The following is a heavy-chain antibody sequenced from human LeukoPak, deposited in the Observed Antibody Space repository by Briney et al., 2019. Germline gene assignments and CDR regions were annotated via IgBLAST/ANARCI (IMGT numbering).Heavy chain of an antibody. CDR3: AKSPYDSSGYTFDY. CDR2: IYHSGST. V-gene: IGHV4-38-2*02. J-gene: IGHJ4*02. D-gene: IGHD3-22*01. CDR1: GYSISSGYY. Sequence: PSETLSLTCTVSGYSISSGYYWGWIRQPPGKGLEWIGSIYHSGSTYYNPSLKSRVTISVDTSKNQFSLKLSSVTAADTAVYYCAKSPYDSSGYTFDYWGQGTLVTVSS.